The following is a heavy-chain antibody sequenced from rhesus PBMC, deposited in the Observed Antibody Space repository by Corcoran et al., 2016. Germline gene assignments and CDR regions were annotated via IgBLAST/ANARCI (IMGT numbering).Heavy chain of an antibody. V-gene: IGHV4-80*01. CDR3: ARNGDFDV. D-gene: IGHD2-39*01. J-gene: IGHJ5-1*01. CDR2: IKGDCGPT. Sequence: QVQLQESGPGLVKPSETLSLSCAVSGASIPTNWWTWIRQPPGKGLAWVWDIKGDCGPTYYHPSLRSRVPLSKDASTNQFSLELRSLTAADTAVYYCARNGDFDVWGPGVLVTVSS. CDR1: GASIPTNW.